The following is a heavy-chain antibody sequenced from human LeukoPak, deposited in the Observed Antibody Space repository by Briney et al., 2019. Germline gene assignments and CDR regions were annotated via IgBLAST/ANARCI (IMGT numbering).Heavy chain of an antibody. J-gene: IGHJ2*01. CDR1: GYTFGDYG. V-gene: IGHV3-20*04. CDR3: ARDILIRSYDWYFDL. Sequence: GGSLRLSCAASGYTFGDYGMSWVRQVPGKGLEWVSGTNRRGDITGYADFVKGRFTISRDNAKNSLYLQMNSLRAEDTAVYYCARDILIRSYDWYFDLWGRGTLVTVSS. D-gene: IGHD2-15*01. CDR2: TNRRGDIT.